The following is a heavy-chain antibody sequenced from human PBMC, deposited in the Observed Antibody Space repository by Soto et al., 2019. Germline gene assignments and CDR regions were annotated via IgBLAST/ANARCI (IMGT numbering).Heavy chain of an antibody. J-gene: IGHJ6*02. D-gene: IGHD2-2*01. CDR2: IIPIFGTA. Sequence: QVQLVQSGAEVKKPGSSVKVSCKASGGTFSSYAISWVRQAPGQGLEWMGGIIPIFGTANYAQKFQGRVTSTADESTGTAYMELRRLRSEDTAAYYCARHVPAAGYYYGMDVWGQGTTVTVSS. V-gene: IGHV1-69*12. CDR3: ARHVPAAGYYYGMDV. CDR1: GGTFSSYA.